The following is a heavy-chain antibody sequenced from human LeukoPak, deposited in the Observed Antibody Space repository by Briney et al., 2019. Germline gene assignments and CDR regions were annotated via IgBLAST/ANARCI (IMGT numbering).Heavy chain of an antibody. CDR2: IYPGDSDT. J-gene: IGHJ4*02. V-gene: IGHV5-51*01. Sequence: GESLKISCKGSGYTFRIYWNAWVRQMPGKGLEWMGTIYPGDSDTRYSPSFQGQVTISADESISTAYLQWSSLKASDTAIYYCARSGNYGEYVLWGQGTLVTVSS. CDR3: ARSGNYGEYVL. CDR1: GYTFRIYW. D-gene: IGHD4-17*01.